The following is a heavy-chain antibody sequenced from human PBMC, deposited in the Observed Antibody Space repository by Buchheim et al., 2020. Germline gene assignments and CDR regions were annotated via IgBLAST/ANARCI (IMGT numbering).Heavy chain of an antibody. CDR3: AGASRNGLDV. CDR2: ISHRGST. V-gene: IGHV4-34*01. CDR1: GGSFSHSF. Sequence: QVQLQQWGAGLLKPSETLSLTCAVYGGSFSHSFWSWIRQPPGKGLEWIGQISHRGSTHYNESLKSRATISVVTSKKKFSLRVISVTAADTAVYYCAGASRNGLDVWGQGT. J-gene: IGHJ6*02.